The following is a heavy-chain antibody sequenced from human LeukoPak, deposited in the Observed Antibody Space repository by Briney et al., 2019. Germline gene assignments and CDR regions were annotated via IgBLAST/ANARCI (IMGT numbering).Heavy chain of an antibody. V-gene: IGHV3-7*01. CDR1: GFTFSSYG. CDR2: IKKEDGSEK. CDR3: ATSYDILIGYFGS. Sequence: QPGRSLRLSCAASGFTFSSYGMHWVRQAPGKGLEWVANIKKEDGSEKNYVESVKGRFTITRDNAKNSLYLYMNSLRAEDTAVYYCATSYDILIGYFGSWGQGTLVTVSS. J-gene: IGHJ4*02. D-gene: IGHD3-9*01.